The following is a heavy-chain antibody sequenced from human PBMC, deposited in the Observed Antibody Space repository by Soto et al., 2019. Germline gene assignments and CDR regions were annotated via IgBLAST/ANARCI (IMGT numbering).Heavy chain of an antibody. V-gene: IGHV3-7*01. CDR3: ARADQSSGGGTYT. D-gene: IGHD2-8*02. CDR2: IKQDGMEK. CDR1: GFTFSSYW. J-gene: IGHJ5*02. Sequence: EVQLVESGGGLVQPGGSLRRSCAASGFTFSSYWMSWVRQGPGKGLEWAANIKQDGMEKYYVDSVKGRFTISRDNAKNSLYLQMNSLRAEDTAVYYCARADQSSGGGTYTWGQGTLVTVSS.